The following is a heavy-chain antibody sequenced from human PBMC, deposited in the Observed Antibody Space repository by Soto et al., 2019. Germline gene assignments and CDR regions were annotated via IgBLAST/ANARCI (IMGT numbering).Heavy chain of an antibody. CDR1: GGSFSGYY. CDR2: INHSGST. CDR3: ARREAFYDFWSGYYTPWFDP. Sequence: PSETLSLTCAVYGGSFSGYYWSWIRQPPGKGLEWIGEINHSGSTNYNPSLKSRVTISVDTSKNQFSPKLSSVTAADTAVYYCARREAFYDFWSGYYTPWFDPWGQGTLVTVSS. V-gene: IGHV4-34*01. D-gene: IGHD3-3*01. J-gene: IGHJ5*02.